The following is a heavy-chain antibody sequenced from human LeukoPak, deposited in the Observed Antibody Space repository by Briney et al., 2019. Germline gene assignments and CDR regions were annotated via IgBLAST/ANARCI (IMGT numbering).Heavy chain of an antibody. V-gene: IGHV4-39*01. CDR1: GGSISSSSYY. CDR3: ATCGGTTKKFDY. CDR2: IYYSGST. J-gene: IGHJ4*02. D-gene: IGHD1-1*01. Sequence: SETLSLTCTVSGGSISSSSYYRGWIRQPPGKGLEWIGNIYYSGSTYYNPSLKSRVIISVDTSKNQFSLKLSSVTAADTAVYYCATCGGTTKKFDYWGQGTLVTVSS.